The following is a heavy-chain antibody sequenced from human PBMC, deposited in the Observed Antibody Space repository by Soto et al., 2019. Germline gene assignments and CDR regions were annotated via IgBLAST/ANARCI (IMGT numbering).Heavy chain of an antibody. CDR3: VGGEGAYAGSSLGFDS. CDR2: IGSNGAST. Sequence: PGGSLRLSCSASGFTFSQSAMHWVRQAPGKGLEYVAAIGSNGASTFYPGSVKGRFIISRDNSKNTLFLQMNTLRPDDTAVDYCVGGEGAYAGSSLGFDSWGQGTLVTVSS. CDR1: GFTFSQSA. J-gene: IGHJ5*01. D-gene: IGHD6-6*01. V-gene: IGHV3-64D*06.